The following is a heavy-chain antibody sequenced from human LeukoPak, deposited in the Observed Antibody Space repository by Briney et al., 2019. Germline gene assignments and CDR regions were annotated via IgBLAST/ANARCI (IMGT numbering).Heavy chain of an antibody. CDR3: VRISCTGSRCKPYSYYDMDV. D-gene: IGHD2-15*01. J-gene: IGHJ6*02. V-gene: IGHV3-33*01. CDR2: IWYDGSIK. Sequence: GRSLRLSCAASGFTFYTHGMHWVRQAPGKGLEWVAVIWYDGSIKYYSDSVKGRFTISRDNSKNTMYLQMNSLRAEDTAVYYCVRISCTGSRCKPYSYYDMDVWGQGTTVTVSS. CDR1: GFTFYTHG.